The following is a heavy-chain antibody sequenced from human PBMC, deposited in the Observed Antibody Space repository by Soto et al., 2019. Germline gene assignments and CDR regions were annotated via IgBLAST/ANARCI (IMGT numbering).Heavy chain of an antibody. CDR2: IKQDGSEK. D-gene: IGHD3-22*01. Sequence: PGGSLRLSCAASGFTFSTYWMSWVRQAPGKGLEWVATIKQDGSEKYYVDSVKGRFTISRDDAEKSLYLQMDSLRAEDTAVYYCAREGKYDTSSYWVEHSWGQGTPVTVSS. CDR3: AREGKYDTSSYWVEHS. CDR1: GFTFSTYW. J-gene: IGHJ4*02. V-gene: IGHV3-7*03.